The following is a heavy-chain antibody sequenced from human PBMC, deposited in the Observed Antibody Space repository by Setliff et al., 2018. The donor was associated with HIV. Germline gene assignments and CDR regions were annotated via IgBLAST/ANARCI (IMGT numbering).Heavy chain of an antibody. D-gene: IGHD1-20*01. V-gene: IGHV4-39*07. Sequence: SETLSLTCSVSGDSISSGTYYRGWIRQPPGKGLEWVGDIYYSGSTYYNPSLKSRVTISVDTSKNQFSLKLSSVTAADTAVYYCATWGRNNWNYFSYWGQGTLVTVSS. CDR2: IYYSGST. CDR1: GDSISSGTYY. J-gene: IGHJ4*02. CDR3: ATWGRNNWNYFSY.